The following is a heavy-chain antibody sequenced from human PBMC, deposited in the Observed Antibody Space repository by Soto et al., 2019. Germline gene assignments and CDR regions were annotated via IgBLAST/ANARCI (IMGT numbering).Heavy chain of an antibody. V-gene: IGHV3-30-3*01. CDR2: ISKDGSNK. J-gene: IGHJ4*02. CDR3: GRDGGSY. D-gene: IGHD3-16*01. Sequence: QVQLVESGGGVVQPGRSLRLSCAASGFTFSSYAMHWVRQAPGKGLQWVAVISKDGSNKYYADSVKGRFTISRDNSKNTMYLQMNSLRAEDTAVYHCGRDGGSYWGQGILVTVSS. CDR1: GFTFSSYA.